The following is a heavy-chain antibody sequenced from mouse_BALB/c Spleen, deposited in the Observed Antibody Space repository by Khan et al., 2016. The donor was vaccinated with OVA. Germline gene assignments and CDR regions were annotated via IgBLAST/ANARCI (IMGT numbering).Heavy chain of an antibody. CDR2: ITNSGST. CDR3: AGVLGRYYAMDY. D-gene: IGHD4-1*01. V-gene: IGHV3-2*02. Sequence: EVQLQESGPGLVKPSQSLSLTCTVTGYSITRDYAWNWIRQFPGNKLEWMGYITNSGSTNYNPSLKSRISITRDTSKNQFFLQLHSVTTEDTATYYCAGVLGRYYAMDYWGQGTSVTVSS. CDR1: GYSITRDYA. J-gene: IGHJ4*01.